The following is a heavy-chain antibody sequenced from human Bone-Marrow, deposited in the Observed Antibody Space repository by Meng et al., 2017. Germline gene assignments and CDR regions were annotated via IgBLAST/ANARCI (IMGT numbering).Heavy chain of an antibody. Sequence: GSLRLSCAVYGGSFSGYYWSWIRQPPGKGLEWIGEINHSGSTNYNPSLESRATISVDTSQNNLSLKLSSMTAADSAVYYCARGPTTMAHDFDYWGQGTLVTVSS. D-gene: IGHD4-11*01. CDR3: ARGPTTMAHDFDY. V-gene: IGHV4-34*01. J-gene: IGHJ4*02. CDR1: GGSFSGYY. CDR2: INHSGST.